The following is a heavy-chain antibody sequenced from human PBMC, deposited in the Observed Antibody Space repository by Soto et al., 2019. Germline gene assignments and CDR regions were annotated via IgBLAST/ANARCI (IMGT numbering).Heavy chain of an antibody. Sequence: GGSLRLSCAASGFTFSSYGMHWVRQAPGKGLEWVAVIWYDGSNKYYADSVKGRFTISRDNSKNTLYLQMNSLRAEDTAVYYCASSIAARNTFDYWGQGTLVTVSS. D-gene: IGHD6-6*01. J-gene: IGHJ4*02. CDR3: ASSIAARNTFDY. CDR1: GFTFSSYG. V-gene: IGHV3-33*01. CDR2: IWYDGSNK.